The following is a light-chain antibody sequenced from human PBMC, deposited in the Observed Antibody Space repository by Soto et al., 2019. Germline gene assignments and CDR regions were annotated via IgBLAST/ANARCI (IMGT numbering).Light chain of an antibody. CDR3: SSYTSSSTYVV. V-gene: IGLV2-14*01. J-gene: IGLJ2*01. CDR2: DVS. Sequence: QSAPTQPASVSGSPGQSITISWTGTSSDVGGYNYVSWYQQHPGKAPKLMIYDVSNRPSGVSNRFSGSKSGNTASLTISGLQAEDEADYYCSSYTSSSTYVVFGGGTKLTVL. CDR1: SSDVGGYNY.